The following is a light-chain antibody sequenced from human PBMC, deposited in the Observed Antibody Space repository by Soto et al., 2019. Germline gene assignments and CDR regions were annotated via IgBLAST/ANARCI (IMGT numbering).Light chain of an antibody. J-gene: IGKJ1*01. CDR1: QNINNW. Sequence: DIQMTQSPSTLSASVGDRVTITCRANQNINNWLAWYQQKPGIAPKLLIFDASSLESGVPSRFSGSGSGTEFTLTISSLQPGDFATYYCLHYNNYSAFGQGTKVDSK. CDR3: LHYNNYSA. V-gene: IGKV1-5*01. CDR2: DAS.